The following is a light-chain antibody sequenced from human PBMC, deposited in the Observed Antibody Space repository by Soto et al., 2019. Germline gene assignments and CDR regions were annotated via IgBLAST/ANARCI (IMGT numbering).Light chain of an antibody. J-gene: IGKJ5*01. CDR2: GAS. V-gene: IGKV1-9*01. CDR3: QHLNSYPIT. CDR1: HGVSSY. Sequence: IQLTQSPSSLSASVGDRVTITCRASHGVSSYLAWYQQKPGKAPKLLIYGASTLQGGVPSRFSGSGSGTDFTLTISSLQPEDFATYYCQHLNSYPITFGQGTRLEIK.